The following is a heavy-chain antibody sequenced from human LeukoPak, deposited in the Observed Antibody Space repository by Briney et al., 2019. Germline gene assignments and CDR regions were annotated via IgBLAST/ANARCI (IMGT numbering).Heavy chain of an antibody. D-gene: IGHD6-19*01. V-gene: IGHV4-34*01. CDR2: INHSGST. CDR1: GGSLSGYY. Sequence: SETLSLTCAVYGGSLSGYYWSWIRQSPGKGLEWIGEINHSGSTNYNPSLKSRVTISVDTSKNQFSLKLSSVTAADTAVYYCARSAGPLFYYWGQGTLVTVSS. CDR3: ARSAGPLFYY. J-gene: IGHJ4*02.